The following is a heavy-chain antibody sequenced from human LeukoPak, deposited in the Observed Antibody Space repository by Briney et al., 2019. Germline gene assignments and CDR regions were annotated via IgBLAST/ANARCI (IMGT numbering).Heavy chain of an antibody. V-gene: IGHV1-24*01. J-gene: IGHJ5*02. CDR3: ASASMVRGVITPYNWFDP. CDR1: GYTLTELS. Sequence: ASVKVSCKVSGYTLTELSMHWVRQAPGKGLEWMGGFDPEDGETIYAQKFQGRVTMTEDTSTDTAYMELSRLRSDDTAVYYCASASMVRGVITPYNWFDPWGQGTLVTVSS. CDR2: FDPEDGET. D-gene: IGHD3-10*01.